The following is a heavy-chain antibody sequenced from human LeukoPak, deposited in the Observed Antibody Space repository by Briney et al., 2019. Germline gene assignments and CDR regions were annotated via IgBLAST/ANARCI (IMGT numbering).Heavy chain of an antibody. J-gene: IGHJ4*02. D-gene: IGHD6-13*01. V-gene: IGHV3-23*01. CDR3: VESSSSWYHFDY. CDR1: GFTFSSYA. CDR2: ISGSGGST. Sequence: GGSLRLSCAASGFTFSSYAMSWVRQATGKGLEWVSAISGSGGSTYYADSVKGRFTISRDNSKNTLYLQMNSLRAEDTAVYYCVESSSSWYHFDYWGQGTLVTVSS.